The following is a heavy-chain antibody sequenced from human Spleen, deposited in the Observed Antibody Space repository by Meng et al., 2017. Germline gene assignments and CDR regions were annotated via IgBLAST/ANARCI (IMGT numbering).Heavy chain of an antibody. CDR3: SRRINTAGGWFDS. V-gene: IGHV4-39*01. D-gene: IGHD5-18*01. Sequence: QVQLQQWGAGLLKPSETLSLTCTVSGGSTGSNSYHWGWIRQPPGKGLEWVGTIDYSGTTYSNSSLKSRVTISLDTSRNQFSLKLTSVTAADTAVYYCSRRINTAGGWFDSWGQGTLVTVSS. CDR2: IDYSGTT. CDR1: GGSTGSNSYH. J-gene: IGHJ5*01.